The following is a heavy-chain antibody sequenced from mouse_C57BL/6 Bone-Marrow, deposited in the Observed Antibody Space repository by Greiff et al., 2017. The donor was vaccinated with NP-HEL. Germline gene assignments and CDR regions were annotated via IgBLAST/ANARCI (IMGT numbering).Heavy chain of an antibody. V-gene: IGHV1-58*01. CDR1: GYTFTSYG. CDR2: IYPGNGYT. J-gene: IGHJ3*01. CDR3: ARTGYCGNPWFAD. Sequence: VQLQQSGAELVRPGSSVKMSCKTSGYTFTSYGINWVKQRPGQGLEWIGYIYPGNGYTEYNEKFKGKATLTSDTSSSTAYMQLSSLTSEDSAIYFCARTGYCGNPWFADWGQGTLVTVSA. D-gene: IGHD2-1*01.